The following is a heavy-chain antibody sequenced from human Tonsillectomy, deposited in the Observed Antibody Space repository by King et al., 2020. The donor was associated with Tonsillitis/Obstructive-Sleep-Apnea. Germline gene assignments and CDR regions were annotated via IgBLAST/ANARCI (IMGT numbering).Heavy chain of an antibody. J-gene: IGHJ4*02. CDR1: GFTFSSYS. V-gene: IGHV3-21*01. CDR3: ARVSHYDNWNHFDY. Sequence: DVQLVESGGGLVKPGGSLRLSCAASGFTFSSYSVNWVRQAPGKGLEWVSSISSTSSYIYYADSVKGRFTISRDNAKNSLYLQMNSLRAEDTAVYYCARVSHYDNWNHFDYWGQGTLVTVSS. D-gene: IGHD1-20*01. CDR2: ISSTSSYI.